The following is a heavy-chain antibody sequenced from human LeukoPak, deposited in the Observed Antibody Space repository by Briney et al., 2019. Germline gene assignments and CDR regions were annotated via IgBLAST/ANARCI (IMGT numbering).Heavy chain of an antibody. CDR1: GYTFTNYA. Sequence: ASVKVSCKASGYTFTNYAVHWVRQAPGQRLEWMGWINAGNGKTNYSQRFQGRVTLTRDTSASTVYMELRSLRSEDTAVYYCARGILERDSSGHYSDAFDMWGQGTMVTVSS. CDR3: ARGILERDSSGHYSDAFDM. CDR2: INAGNGKT. J-gene: IGHJ3*02. V-gene: IGHV1-3*01. D-gene: IGHD3-22*01.